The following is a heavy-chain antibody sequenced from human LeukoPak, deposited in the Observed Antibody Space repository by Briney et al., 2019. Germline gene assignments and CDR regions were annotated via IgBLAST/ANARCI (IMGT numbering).Heavy chain of an antibody. CDR3: AELGITMIGGV. D-gene: IGHD3-10*02. Sequence: GGSLRLSCAASGFTFSNYWMHWVRQDPGKGLVWVSRINPDGSSTSYADSVKGRFTISRDNAKNSLYLQMNSLRAEDTAVYYCAELGITMIGGVWGKGTTVTISS. CDR2: INPDGSST. J-gene: IGHJ6*04. V-gene: IGHV3-74*01. CDR1: GFTFSNYW.